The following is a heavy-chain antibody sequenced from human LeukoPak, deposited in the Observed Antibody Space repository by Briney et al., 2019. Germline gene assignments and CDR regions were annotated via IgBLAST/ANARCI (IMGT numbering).Heavy chain of an antibody. CDR2: IYYSGST. CDR3: ARDIIHYYDSSGSAAEYYFDY. V-gene: IGHV4-59*01. D-gene: IGHD3-22*01. CDR1: GGSISSYY. Sequence: SETLSLTCTVSGGSISSYYWSWIRQPPGKGLEWIGDIYYSGSTNYNPSLKSRVTISVDTSKNQFSLKLSSVTAADTAVYYCARDIIHYYDSSGSAAEYYFDYWGQGTLVTVSS. J-gene: IGHJ4*02.